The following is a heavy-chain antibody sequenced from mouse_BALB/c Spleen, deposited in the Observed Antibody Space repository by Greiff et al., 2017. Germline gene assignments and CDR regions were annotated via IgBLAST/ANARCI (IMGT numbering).Heavy chain of an antibody. V-gene: IGHV14-3*02. Sequence: EVQLQQSGAELVRPGASVKLSCTASGFNIKDTYMPWVKQRPEQGLEWIGRIDPANGNTKYDPKFQGKATITADTSSNTAYLQLSSLTSEDTAVYYCARWATGYAMDYWGQGTSVTVSS. J-gene: IGHJ4*01. CDR2: IDPANGNT. CDR3: ARWATGYAMDY. CDR1: GFNIKDTY. D-gene: IGHD3-1*01.